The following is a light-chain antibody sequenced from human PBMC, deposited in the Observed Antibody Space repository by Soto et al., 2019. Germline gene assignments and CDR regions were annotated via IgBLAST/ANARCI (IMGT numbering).Light chain of an antibody. CDR1: GPNIGTNF. CDR2: KND. J-gene: IGLJ2*01. V-gene: IGLV1-47*01. CDR3: AAWDDSLGGPV. Sequence: QSVLTQPPSASGTPGQRVTISCSGSGPNIGTNFVYWYQQLPGTAPIFLIYKNDQRPSGVPDRFSGSQSGTSASLAISGLRSEDEPDYYCAAWDDSLGGPVFGGGTKVTVL.